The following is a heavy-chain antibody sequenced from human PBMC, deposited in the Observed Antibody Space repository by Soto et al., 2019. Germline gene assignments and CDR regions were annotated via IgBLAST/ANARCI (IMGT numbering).Heavy chain of an antibody. V-gene: IGHV5-51*01. CDR2: IYPGDSDT. Sequence: GESLKISCKASDTTHWIGWVRQKPGKGLEWMGIIYPGDSDTKCSPSFQGQVTISVDKSISTAYLHWSSLKASDTATYYCARLVNYYFGMDVWGLGTTVTVS. J-gene: IGHJ6*02. CDR1: DTTHW. CDR3: ARLVNYYFGMDV.